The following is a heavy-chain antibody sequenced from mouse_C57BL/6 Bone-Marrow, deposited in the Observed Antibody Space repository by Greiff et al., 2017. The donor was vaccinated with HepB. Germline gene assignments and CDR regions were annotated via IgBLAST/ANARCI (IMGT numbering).Heavy chain of an antibody. CDR3: ARHGDYDGVGAMDY. CDR1: EYEFPSHD. Sequence: VKLMESGGGLVQPGASLKLSCESNEYEFPSHDMSWVRKTPEKRLELVAAINSDGGSTYYPDTMERRFIISRDNTKKTLYLQMSSLRSEDTALYYCARHGDYDGVGAMDYWGQGTSVTVSS. CDR2: INSDGGST. V-gene: IGHV5-2*01. D-gene: IGHD2-4*01. J-gene: IGHJ4*01.